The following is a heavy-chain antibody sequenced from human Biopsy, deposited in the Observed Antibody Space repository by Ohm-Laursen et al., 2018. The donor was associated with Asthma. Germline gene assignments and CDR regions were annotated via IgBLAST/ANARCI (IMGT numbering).Heavy chain of an antibody. D-gene: IGHD4-17*01. CDR2: GFYSGTT. J-gene: IGHJ6*02. CDR3: ARVASYGDIYFAIDV. V-gene: IGHV4-30-4*01. CDR1: RGYIRSYDHH. Sequence: SQTLSLTCTVSRGYIRSYDHHWAWIRQPPGKGQEWIGSGFYSGTTPYSPSLARRVSISVDTSMNQFSMTLRSVTAADTAVYFCARVASYGDIYFAIDVWGPGTTVSV.